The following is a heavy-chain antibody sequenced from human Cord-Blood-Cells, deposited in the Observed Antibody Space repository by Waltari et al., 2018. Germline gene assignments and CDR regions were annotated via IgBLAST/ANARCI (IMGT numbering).Heavy chain of an antibody. D-gene: IGHD1-1*01. V-gene: IGHV1-24*01. CDR3: APMRATGTNDAFDI. J-gene: IGHJ3*02. CDR2: FDPEDGET. Sequence: QVQPVQSGAEVTKPGASVKVSCKVSGYTLPELSMPGVRQAPGKGLEWMGGFDPEDGETIYAQKFQGRVTMTEDKSTDTAYMELSSLRSEDTAVYYCAPMRATGTNDAFDIWGQGTMVTVSS. CDR1: GYTLPELS.